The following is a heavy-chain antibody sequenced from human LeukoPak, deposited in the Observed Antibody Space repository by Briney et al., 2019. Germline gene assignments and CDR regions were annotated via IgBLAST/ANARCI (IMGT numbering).Heavy chain of an antibody. Sequence: GASVKASCKASGYTFTSYDINWVRQATGQGLEWMGWMNPNSGNTGYAQKFQGRVTMTRNTSISTAYMELSSLRSEDTAVYYCARGRYTVVTLGTFDPWGQGTLVTVSS. D-gene: IGHD4-23*01. CDR3: ARGRYTVVTLGTFDP. V-gene: IGHV1-8*01. J-gene: IGHJ5*02. CDR1: GYTFTSYD. CDR2: MNPNSGNT.